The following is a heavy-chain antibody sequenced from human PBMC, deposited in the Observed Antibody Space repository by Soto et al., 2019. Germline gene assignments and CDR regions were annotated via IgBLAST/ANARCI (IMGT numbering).Heavy chain of an antibody. Sequence: GGSLRLSCAASGFTFSDHYMDWVRQAPGKGLEWVGRTRNKANSYTTEYAASVKGRFTISRDDSKNSLYLQMNSLKTEDTAVYYCARGYCSGGSCYGGMDVWGQGTTVTVSS. CDR3: ARGYCSGGSCYGGMDV. CDR2: TRNKANSYTT. V-gene: IGHV3-72*01. CDR1: GFTFSDHY. J-gene: IGHJ6*02. D-gene: IGHD2-15*01.